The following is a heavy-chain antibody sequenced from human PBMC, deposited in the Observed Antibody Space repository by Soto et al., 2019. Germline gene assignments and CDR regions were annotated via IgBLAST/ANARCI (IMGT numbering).Heavy chain of an antibody. CDR2: ISSNGGST. J-gene: IGHJ4*02. CDR3: VKDISKDTLDY. D-gene: IGHD5-18*01. CDR1: GFTFSSYA. V-gene: IGHV3-64D*06. Sequence: GGSLRLSCSASGFTFSSYAMHWVRQAPGKGLEYVSAISSNGGSTYYADSVKGRFTISRDNSKSTLYLQMSSLRAEDTAVYYCVKDISKDTLDYWGQGTLVTVSS.